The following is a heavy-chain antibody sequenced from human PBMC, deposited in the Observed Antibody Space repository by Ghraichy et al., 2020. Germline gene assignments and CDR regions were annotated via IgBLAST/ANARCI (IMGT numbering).Heavy chain of an antibody. CDR1: AFTFSSYV. Sequence: GGSLRLSCAASAFTFSSYVMSWVRQAPGKGLEWVSAISGSGGSTYYADSVKGRFTISRDNSKNTLYLQMNSLTAEDTAVYYCAKDGSLYDHPLDYYGMDVWGQGTTVTGSS. J-gene: IGHJ6*02. V-gene: IGHV3-23*01. CDR2: ISGSGGST. D-gene: IGHD2/OR15-2a*01. CDR3: AKDGSLYDHPLDYYGMDV.